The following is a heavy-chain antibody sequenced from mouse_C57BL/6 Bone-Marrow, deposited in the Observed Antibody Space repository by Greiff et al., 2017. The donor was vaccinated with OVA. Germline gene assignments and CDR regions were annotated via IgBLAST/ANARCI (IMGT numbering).Heavy chain of an antibody. CDR3: VSPYDYDGGAWFAY. CDR1: GFTFNTYA. D-gene: IGHD2-4*01. Sequence: EVKVVESGGGLVQPKGSLKLSCAASGFTFNTYAMHWVRQAPGKGLEWVARIRSKSSNYATYYADSVKDRFTISRDDSQSMLYLQMNNLKTEDTAMYYCVSPYDYDGGAWFAYWGQGTLVTVSA. CDR2: IRSKSSNYAT. J-gene: IGHJ3*01. V-gene: IGHV10-3*01.